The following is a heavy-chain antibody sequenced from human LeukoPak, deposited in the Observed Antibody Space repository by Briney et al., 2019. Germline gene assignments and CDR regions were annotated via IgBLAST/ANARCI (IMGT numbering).Heavy chain of an antibody. D-gene: IGHD3-10*01. CDR2: IHASGTT. J-gene: IGHJ4*02. CDR3: ARDGADVYGRAFDY. V-gene: IGHV4-4*07. CDR1: GDSISSYF. Sequence: PSETLSLTCNVPGDSISSYFWTWIRQPAGKGLEWIGRIHASGTTNYNSSLKSRVSMSVDTSKNQFSLKLTSVTAADTAVYFCARDGADVYGRAFDYWGQGTLVSVSS.